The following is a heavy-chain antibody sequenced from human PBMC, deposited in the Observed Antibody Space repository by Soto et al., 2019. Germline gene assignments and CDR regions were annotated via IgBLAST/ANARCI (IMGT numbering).Heavy chain of an antibody. D-gene: IGHD5-12*01. CDR3: ASRLEMATDGDAFDI. CDR2: IYHSGST. CDR1: GGSISSGGYS. J-gene: IGHJ3*02. V-gene: IGHV4-30-2*01. Sequence: PSETLSLTCAVSGGSISSGGYSWSWIRQPPGKGLEWIGYIYHSGSTYYNPSLKSRVTISVDRSKNQFSLKLSSVTAADTAVYYCASRLEMATDGDAFDIWGQGTMVTRLL.